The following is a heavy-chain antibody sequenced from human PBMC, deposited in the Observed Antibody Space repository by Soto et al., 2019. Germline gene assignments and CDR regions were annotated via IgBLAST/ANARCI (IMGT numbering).Heavy chain of an antibody. J-gene: IGHJ4*02. Sequence: PGGSLRLSCAASGFTFGSFAMHWVRQAPGKGLEWVAVISYDGTNKYYADSVKGRITISRDNSKNTLYLQMNSLRAEDTAVYYCARDRSGGVMGYYFDYWGQGTLVTVSS. V-gene: IGHV3-30*07. CDR1: GFTFGSFA. CDR2: ISYDGTNK. D-gene: IGHD3-10*01. CDR3: ARDRSGGVMGYYFDY.